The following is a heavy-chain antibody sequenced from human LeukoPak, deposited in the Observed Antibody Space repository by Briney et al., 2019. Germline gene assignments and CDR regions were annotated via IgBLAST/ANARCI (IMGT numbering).Heavy chain of an antibody. CDR2: ISSNGGST. D-gene: IGHD3-22*01. CDR3: VKGFPHYYDSSGFGAFDV. J-gene: IGHJ3*01. CDR1: GFTFSFYA. V-gene: IGHV3-64D*09. Sequence: GGSLRLSCSASGFTFSFYAMGWVRQAPGKGLEYVSAISSNGGSTYYADSVKGRFTISRDNSKNTLYLQMSSLRADDTAVCYCVKGFPHYYDSSGFGAFDVWGQGTIVTVSS.